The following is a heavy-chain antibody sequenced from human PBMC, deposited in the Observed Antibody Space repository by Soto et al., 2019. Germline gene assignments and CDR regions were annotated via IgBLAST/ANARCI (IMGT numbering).Heavy chain of an antibody. D-gene: IGHD2-2*01. CDR1: GGSISTTHW. Sequence: QVQLQESGPGLVKPSGTLSLTCAVSGGSISTTHWWTWVRQPPGKGLEWIGEIYHSGSTNYNPSHKSRVXRSLDXXKNQFSMQLSAVTAADTAVYYCARKSSYHPYHFAPWGQGTLVTVSS. CDR3: ARKSSYHPYHFAP. CDR2: IYHSGST. V-gene: IGHV4-4*02. J-gene: IGHJ5*02.